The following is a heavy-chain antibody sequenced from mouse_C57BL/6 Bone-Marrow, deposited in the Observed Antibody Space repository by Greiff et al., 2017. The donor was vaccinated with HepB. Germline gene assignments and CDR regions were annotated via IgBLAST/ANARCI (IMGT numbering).Heavy chain of an antibody. V-gene: IGHV5-4*01. CDR2: ISDGGSYT. J-gene: IGHJ2*01. CDR1: GFTFSSYA. Sequence: EVQLVESGGGLVKPGGSLKLSCAASGFTFSSYAMSWVRQTPEKRLEWVATISDGGSYTYYPDNVKGRFTISRDNAKNNLYLQMSHLKSEDTAMYYCARDSYGRGFFSYWGQGTTLTVTS. D-gene: IGHD1-1*01. CDR3: ARDSYGRGFFSY.